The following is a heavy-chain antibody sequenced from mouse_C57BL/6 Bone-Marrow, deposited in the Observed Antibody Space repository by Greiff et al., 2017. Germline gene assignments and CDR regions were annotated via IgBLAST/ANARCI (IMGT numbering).Heavy chain of an antibody. CDR1: GYTFTSYW. Sequence: QVQLQQPGAELVMPGASVKLSCKASGYTFTSYWMHWVKQRPGQGLEWIGEIDPSDSYTNYNQKFKGKSTLTVDKSSSTAYMQLSSLTSEDSAVYYCARTYYYGSSSVAYWGQGTLVTVSA. J-gene: IGHJ3*01. CDR3: ARTYYYGSSSVAY. CDR2: IDPSDSYT. D-gene: IGHD1-1*01. V-gene: IGHV1-69*01.